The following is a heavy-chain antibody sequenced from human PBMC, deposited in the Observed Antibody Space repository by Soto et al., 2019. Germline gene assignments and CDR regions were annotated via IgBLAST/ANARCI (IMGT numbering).Heavy chain of an antibody. CDR1: GGSISSGGYY. V-gene: IGHV4-31*03. CDR3: ARDLTTVPTRARY. CDR2: IYYSGST. Sequence: SETLSLTCTVSGGSISSGGYYWSWIRQHPGKGLEWIGYIYYSGSTYYNPSLKSRVTISVDTSKNQFSLKLSSVTAADTAVYYCARDLTTVPTRARYWGQGTLVTVSS. J-gene: IGHJ4*02. D-gene: IGHD4-4*01.